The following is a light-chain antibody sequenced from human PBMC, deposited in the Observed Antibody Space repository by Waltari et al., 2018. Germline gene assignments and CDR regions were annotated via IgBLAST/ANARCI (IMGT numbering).Light chain of an antibody. J-gene: IGLJ1*01. CDR3: CSYAGSSTYV. CDR2: DVS. CDR1: SSDVGGYNY. V-gene: IGLV2-23*02. Sequence: QSALTQPASVSGSPGQSITISCTGTSSDVGGYNYVSWYQQHPGKAPKLMIYDVSKRPSGVSIRFSGSKSGNTASLTISGLQAEDEADYYCCSYAGSSTYVFGTGTKVTVL.